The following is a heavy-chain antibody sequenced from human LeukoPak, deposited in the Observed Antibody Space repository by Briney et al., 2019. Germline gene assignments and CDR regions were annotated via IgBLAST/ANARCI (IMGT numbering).Heavy chain of an antibody. CDR3: ARRGRYFDWSFDY. J-gene: IGHJ4*02. CDR2: IYPGDSDT. V-gene: IGHV5-51*01. Sequence: GESLKISCKASGSRFTTYWIGWVRQLPGKGLEWMGIIYPGDSDTRYSPSFQGQVTISADKTISTAYLQWSRLKASDTAMYYCARRGRYFDWSFDYWGQGTLVTVSS. D-gene: IGHD3-9*01. CDR1: GSRFTTYW.